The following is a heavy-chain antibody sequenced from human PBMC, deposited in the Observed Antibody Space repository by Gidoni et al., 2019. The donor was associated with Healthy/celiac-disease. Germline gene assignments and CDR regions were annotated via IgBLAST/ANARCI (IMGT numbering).Heavy chain of an antibody. CDR1: GGSFSGYY. CDR2: INHSGST. D-gene: IGHD6-6*01. CDR3: ASRLSSVARPRLDY. J-gene: IGHJ4*02. Sequence: QVQLQQWGAGLLKPSETLSLTCAVYGGSFSGYYWSWIRQSPGKGLEWIGEINHSGSTNYNPSLKSRVTISVDTSKNQFSLKLSSVTAADTAVYYCASRLSSVARPRLDYWGQGTLVTVSS. V-gene: IGHV4-34*01.